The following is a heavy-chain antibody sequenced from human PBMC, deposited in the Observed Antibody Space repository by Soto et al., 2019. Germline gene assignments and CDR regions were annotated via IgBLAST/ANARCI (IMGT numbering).Heavy chain of an antibody. CDR2: ISGGGDTT. CDR3: AKGRGGSGSLTPRVDF. CDR1: GFTFNNYA. D-gene: IGHD3-10*01. J-gene: IGHJ4*02. Sequence: EVQLLESGGGLVQPGGSLRLSCAASGFTFNNYAMNWVRQAPGKGLEWVSAISGGGDTTSYATSVKGRFTVSRDGSKSTLYLQMSSLRAEDTALYYCAKGRGGSGSLTPRVDFWGQGTLVTVSS. V-gene: IGHV3-23*01.